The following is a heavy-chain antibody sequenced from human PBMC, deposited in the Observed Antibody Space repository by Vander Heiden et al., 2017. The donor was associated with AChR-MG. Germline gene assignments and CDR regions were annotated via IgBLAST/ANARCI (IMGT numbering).Heavy chain of an antibody. D-gene: IGHD5-18*01. Sequence: QVQLVQSGAEVKKPGASVNASCKASAYTFTSYGISWVRQAPGQGLEWMGWISAYDGNTNYAQKRQGRVTMTTDTSTSTAYMELRSLRSDDTAVYYCARAPYGDTDKGVFDYWGQGTLVTVSS. CDR2: ISAYDGNT. J-gene: IGHJ4*02. V-gene: IGHV1-18*01. CDR1: AYTFTSYG. CDR3: ARAPYGDTDKGVFDY.